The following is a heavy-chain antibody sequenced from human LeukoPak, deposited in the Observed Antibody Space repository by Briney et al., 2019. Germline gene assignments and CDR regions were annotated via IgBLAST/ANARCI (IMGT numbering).Heavy chain of an antibody. CDR1: GGSISSYY. CDR3: ARVGIAAAGTRFRWFDP. J-gene: IGHJ5*02. V-gene: IGHV4-59*01. Sequence: SETLSLTCTVSGGSISSYYWSWIRQPPGKGLEWIGYIYYSGSTNYNPSLKSRVTISVDTSKNQFSLKLSSVTAADTAVYYCARVGIAAAGTRFRWFDPWGQGTLVTVSS. CDR2: IYYSGST. D-gene: IGHD6-13*01.